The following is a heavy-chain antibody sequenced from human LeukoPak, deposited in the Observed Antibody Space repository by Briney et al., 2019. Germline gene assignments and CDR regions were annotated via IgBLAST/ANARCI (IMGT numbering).Heavy chain of an antibody. CDR3: ARVGVRGVSFDY. CDR2: ISSSGSTI. J-gene: IGHJ4*02. V-gene: IGHV3-11*01. Sequence: PGGSLRLSCSASGFTFSTYWMSWVRQAPGKGLEWVSYISSSGSTIYYADSVKGRFTISRDNAKNSLYLQMNSLRAEDTAVYYCARVGVRGVSFDYWGQGTLVTVSS. D-gene: IGHD3-10*01. CDR1: GFTFSTYW.